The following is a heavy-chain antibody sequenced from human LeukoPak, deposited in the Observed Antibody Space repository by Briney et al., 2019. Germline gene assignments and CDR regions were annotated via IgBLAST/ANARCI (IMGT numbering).Heavy chain of an antibody. Sequence: PSETLPLTCTVSGGSIRNYYWSWIRQPPGKGLEWIGYSYYSGSSTYKPSLKSRVTISVDTSKNQFSLKLSSMTAADTAVYYCARADYYYDSSGYYHDAFDIWGQGTMVTVSS. CDR1: GGSIRNYY. D-gene: IGHD3-22*01. CDR2: SYYSGSS. J-gene: IGHJ3*02. V-gene: IGHV4-59*01. CDR3: ARADYYYDSSGYYHDAFDI.